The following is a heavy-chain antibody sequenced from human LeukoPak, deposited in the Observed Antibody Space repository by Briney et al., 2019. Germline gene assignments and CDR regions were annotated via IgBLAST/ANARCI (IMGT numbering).Heavy chain of an antibody. CDR2: IRYDGSNK. D-gene: IGHD1-1*01. Sequence: GGSLRLSCAASGFTFSSYGMYWVRQAPGKGLEWVAFIRYDGSNKYYADSVKGRFTISRDNSKNTLYLQMNSLRAEDTAVYYCAKDWKTGTGGYYYYYMDVWGKGTTVTVSS. CDR1: GFTFSSYG. CDR3: AKDWKTGTGGYYYYYMDV. V-gene: IGHV3-30*02. J-gene: IGHJ6*03.